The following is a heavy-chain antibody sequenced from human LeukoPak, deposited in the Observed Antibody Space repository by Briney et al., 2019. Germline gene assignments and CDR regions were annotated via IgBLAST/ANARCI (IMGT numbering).Heavy chain of an antibody. CDR2: INHSGST. D-gene: IGHD6-13*01. CDR3: ARLVNSGIAAQSQIDY. J-gene: IGHJ4*02. Sequence: SETLSLTCAVYGGSFSGYYWSWIRQPPGKGLEWIGEINHSGSTNYNPSLKSRVTISVDTSKNQFSLKLSSVTAADTAVYYCARLVNSGIAAQSQIDYWGQGTLVTVSS. V-gene: IGHV4-34*01. CDR1: GGSFSGYY.